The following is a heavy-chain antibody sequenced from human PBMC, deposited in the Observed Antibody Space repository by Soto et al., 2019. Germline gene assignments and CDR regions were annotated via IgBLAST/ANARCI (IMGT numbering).Heavy chain of an antibody. CDR1: GGSFSGYY. J-gene: IGHJ6*03. CDR2: INHSGST. CDR3: ARGMGGIVVVPAATSYYYYMDV. V-gene: IGHV4-34*01. Sequence: QVQLQQWGAGLLKPSETLSLTCAVYGGSFSGYYWSWIRQPPGKGLEWIGEINHSGSTNYNPSLKSRVTISVDTSKNQFSLKLSSVTAADTAVYYCARGMGGIVVVPAATSYYYYMDVWGKGTTVTVSS. D-gene: IGHD2-2*01.